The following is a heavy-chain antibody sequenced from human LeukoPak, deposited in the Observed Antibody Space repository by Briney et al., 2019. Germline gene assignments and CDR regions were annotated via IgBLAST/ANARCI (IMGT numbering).Heavy chain of an antibody. J-gene: IGHJ5*02. CDR1: GYTFTSYY. CDR3: ARANRKWLAPGGWFDP. Sequence: ASVKVSYKASGYTFTSYYMHWVRQAPGQGLEWMGIINPSGGSTSYAQKFQGRVTMTRDTSTSTVYMELSSLRSEDTAVYYCARANRKWLAPGGWFDPWGQGTLVTVSS. D-gene: IGHD6-19*01. CDR2: INPSGGST. V-gene: IGHV1-46*01.